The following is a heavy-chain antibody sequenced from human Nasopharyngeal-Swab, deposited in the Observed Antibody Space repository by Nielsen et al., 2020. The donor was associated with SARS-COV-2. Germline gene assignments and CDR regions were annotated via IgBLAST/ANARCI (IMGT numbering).Heavy chain of an antibody. Sequence: GKSLKISCAASGFTFSNYAMNWVRQAPGKGLEWVSAISGSGGNTYYADSVKGRFTISRDNAKNTLYLQMNSLTVEDTAVYYCARVTGGYSFDSWGQGTLVTVSS. CDR1: GFTFSNYA. CDR3: ARVTGGYSFDS. V-gene: IGHV3-23*01. D-gene: IGHD3-22*01. CDR2: ISGSGGNT. J-gene: IGHJ4*01.